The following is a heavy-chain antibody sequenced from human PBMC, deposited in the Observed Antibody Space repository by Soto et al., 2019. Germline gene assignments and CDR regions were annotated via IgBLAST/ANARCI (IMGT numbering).Heavy chain of an antibody. CDR3: ANAPYSCYEIDY. Sequence: QVQLVESGGGVVQPGRSLRLSCAASGFTFSSYGMHWVRQAPGKGLEWVAVISYDGSNKYYADSVKGRFTISRDNSKNTLYLQMNSLRAEDTAVYYCANAPYSCYEIDYWGQGTLVTVSS. V-gene: IGHV3-30*18. CDR2: ISYDGSNK. D-gene: IGHD5-12*01. CDR1: GFTFSSYG. J-gene: IGHJ4*02.